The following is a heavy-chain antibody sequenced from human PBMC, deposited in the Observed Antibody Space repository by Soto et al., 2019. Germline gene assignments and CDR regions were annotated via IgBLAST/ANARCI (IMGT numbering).Heavy chain of an antibody. CDR1: GYSFTNYG. CDR3: ARDRGVAPPVAGNTHYYYYMDV. CDR2: ISAYNGNT. Sequence: QDQLVESGVEVKKPGASVKVSCKASGYSFTNYGITWVRQAPGQGFEWMGWISAYNGNTNYAQKLQGRVTMTTEASTSTAYLELRSLRSDDTAVYYCARDRGVAPPVAGNTHYYYYMDVWGKGTTVTVSS. V-gene: IGHV1-18*01. D-gene: IGHD6-19*01. J-gene: IGHJ6*03.